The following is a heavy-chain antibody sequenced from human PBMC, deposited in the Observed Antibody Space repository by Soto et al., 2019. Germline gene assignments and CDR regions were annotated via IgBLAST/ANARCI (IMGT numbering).Heavy chain of an antibody. V-gene: IGHV1-24*01. J-gene: IGHJ4*02. CDR3: AGLYSSSSRGNY. D-gene: IGHD6-6*01. CDR2: FDPEDGET. Sequence: VKVSCKVSGYTLTELSMHWVRQAPGKGLEWMGGFDPEDGETIYAQKFQGRVTMTEDTSTDTAYMELSSLRSEDTAVYYCAGLYSSSSRGNYWGQGTLVTVSS. CDR1: GYTLTELS.